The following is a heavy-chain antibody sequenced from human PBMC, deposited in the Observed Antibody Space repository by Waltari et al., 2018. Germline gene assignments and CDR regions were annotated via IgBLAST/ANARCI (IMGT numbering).Heavy chain of an antibody. Sequence: QVQLQESGPGLVKPSETLSLTCTVSGGSISSHYWSWIRQPPGKGLEWIGYIYYSGSTNYNPSLKSRVTISVDTSKNQFSLKLSSVTAADTAVYYCARVYYDYIWGSYSFDYWGQGTLVIVSS. V-gene: IGHV4-59*11. CDR3: ARVYYDYIWGSYSFDY. D-gene: IGHD3-16*01. J-gene: IGHJ4*02. CDR2: IYYSGST. CDR1: GGSISSHY.